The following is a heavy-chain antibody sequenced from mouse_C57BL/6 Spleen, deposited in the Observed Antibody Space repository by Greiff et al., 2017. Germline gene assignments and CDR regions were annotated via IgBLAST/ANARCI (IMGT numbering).Heavy chain of an antibody. CDR2: INPNNGGT. CDR3: ARGGLTGHFDY. J-gene: IGHJ2*01. CDR1: GYTFTDYN. D-gene: IGHD4-1*01. V-gene: IGHV1-18*01. Sequence: VQLQQSGPELVKPGASVTIPCKASGYTFTDYNMDWVKQSHGKSLEWIGDINPNNGGTIYNQKFKGKATLTVDKSSSTAYMELRSLTSEDTAVYYCARGGLTGHFDYWGQGTTLTVSS.